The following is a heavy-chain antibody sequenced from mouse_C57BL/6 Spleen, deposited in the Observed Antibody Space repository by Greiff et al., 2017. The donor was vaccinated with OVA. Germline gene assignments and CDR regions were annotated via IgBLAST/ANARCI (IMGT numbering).Heavy chain of an antibody. CDR2: IYPGSGNT. J-gene: IGHJ1*03. Sequence: VMLVESGPELVKPGASVKISCKASGYSFTSYYIHWVKQRPGQGLEWIGWIYPGSGNTKYNEKFKGKATLTADTSSSTAYMQLSSLTSEDSAVYYCARSTMVTTGYFDVWGTGTTVTVSS. D-gene: IGHD2-2*01. V-gene: IGHV1-66*01. CDR3: ARSTMVTTGYFDV. CDR1: GYSFTSYY.